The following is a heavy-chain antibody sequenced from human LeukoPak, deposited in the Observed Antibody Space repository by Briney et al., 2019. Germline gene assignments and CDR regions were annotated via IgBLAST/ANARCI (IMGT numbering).Heavy chain of an antibody. Sequence: ASVKVSCKASGYTFTSHYMHWVRQAPGQGLEWMGIINPSGGSTSYAEKFQGRVTMTRDTSTSTVYMELSSLRSEDTAVYYCARVSTYYYDSSGYGDYWGQGTLVTVSS. V-gene: IGHV1-46*01. CDR2: INPSGGST. CDR1: GYTFTSHY. J-gene: IGHJ4*02. CDR3: ARVSTYYYDSSGYGDY. D-gene: IGHD3-22*01.